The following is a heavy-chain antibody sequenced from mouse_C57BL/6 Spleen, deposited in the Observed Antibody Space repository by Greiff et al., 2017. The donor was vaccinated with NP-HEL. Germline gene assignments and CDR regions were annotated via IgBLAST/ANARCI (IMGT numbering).Heavy chain of an antibody. Sequence: QVQLQQPGAELVRPGTSVKLSCKASGYTFTSYWMHWVKQRPGQGLEWIGVIDPSDSYTNYNQKFKGKATLTVDTSSSTAYMQLSSLTSEDSAVYYCARVMGGYDGYFDVWGTGTAVTVSS. CDR1: GYTFTSYW. V-gene: IGHV1-59*01. J-gene: IGHJ1*03. CDR3: ARVMGGYDGYFDV. CDR2: IDPSDSYT. D-gene: IGHD2-2*01.